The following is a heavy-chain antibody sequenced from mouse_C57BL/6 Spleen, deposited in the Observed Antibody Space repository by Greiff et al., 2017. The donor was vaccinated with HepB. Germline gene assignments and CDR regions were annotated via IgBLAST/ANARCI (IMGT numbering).Heavy chain of an antibody. Sequence: VKVVESDAELVKPGASVKISCKVSGYTFTDHTIHWMKQRPEQGLEWIGYIYPRDGSTKYNEKFKGKATLTADKSSSTAYMQLNSLTSEDSAVYFCARVYGSRERAWFAYWGQGTLVTVSA. CDR2: IYPRDGST. CDR1: GYTFTDHT. CDR3: ARVYGSRERAWFAY. J-gene: IGHJ3*01. V-gene: IGHV1-78*01. D-gene: IGHD1-1*01.